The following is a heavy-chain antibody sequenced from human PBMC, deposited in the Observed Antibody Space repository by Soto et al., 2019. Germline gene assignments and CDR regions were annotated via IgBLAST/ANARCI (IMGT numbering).Heavy chain of an antibody. D-gene: IGHD2-21*02. V-gene: IGHV1-69*02. Sequence: QVQLVQSGAEVKKPGSSVKVSCKASGGTFSSYTISWARQAPGQGLEWMGRIIPILGIANYAQKFQGRVTITADKSTSTAYMELSSLRSEDTAVYYCAGYYCGGDCLHYYWYFDLWGRGTLVTVSS. J-gene: IGHJ2*01. CDR3: AGYYCGGDCLHYYWYFDL. CDR2: IIPILGIA. CDR1: GGTFSSYT.